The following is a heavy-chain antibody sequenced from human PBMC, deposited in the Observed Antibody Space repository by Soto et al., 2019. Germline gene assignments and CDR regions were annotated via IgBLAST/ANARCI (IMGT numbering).Heavy chain of an antibody. CDR3: ARWYSSSWPYYYYGMDV. CDR1: GGSISSYY. J-gene: IGHJ6*02. CDR2: ICYSGST. D-gene: IGHD6-13*01. Sequence: SETLSLTCTVSGGSISSYYWSWIRQPPGKGLEWIGYICYSGSTNYNPSLKSRVTISVDTSKNQFSLKLSSVTAADTAVYYCARWYSSSWPYYYYGMDVWGQGTTVTVSS. V-gene: IGHV4-59*01.